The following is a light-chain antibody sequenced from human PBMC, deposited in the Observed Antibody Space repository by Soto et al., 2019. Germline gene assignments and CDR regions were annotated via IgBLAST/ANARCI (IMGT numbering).Light chain of an antibody. CDR1: QTISSY. CDR3: QQTYSTPSPWT. Sequence: DIQMTQSQPSLSASVGDRVTITCRASQTISSYLNWYQQTPGRAPKLLIYAASSLQGGVPSRFSGSGSGTDFTLTISSLQPEDFATFYCQQTYSTPSPWTFGQGTKVEIK. CDR2: AAS. V-gene: IGKV1-39*01. J-gene: IGKJ1*01.